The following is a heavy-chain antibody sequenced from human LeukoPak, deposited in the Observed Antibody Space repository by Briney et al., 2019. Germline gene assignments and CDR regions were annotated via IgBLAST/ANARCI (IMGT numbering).Heavy chain of an antibody. J-gene: IGHJ6*02. V-gene: IGHV1-18*01. D-gene: IGHD5-12*01. CDR3: ARDPRGYHYYYGMDV. Sequence: ASVKVSCKASGYTFTSYGISWVRRAPGQGLEWMGWISAYNGNTNYAQKLQGRVTMTTDTSTSTAYMELRSLRSDDTAVYYCARDPRGYHYYYGMDVWGQGTTVTVSS. CDR2: ISAYNGNT. CDR1: GYTFTSYG.